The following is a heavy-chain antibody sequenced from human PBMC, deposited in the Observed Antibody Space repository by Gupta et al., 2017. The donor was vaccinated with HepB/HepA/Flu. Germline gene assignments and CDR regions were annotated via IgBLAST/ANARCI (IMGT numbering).Heavy chain of an antibody. Sequence: EVQLVQSGAEVKKPGESLKISGKGSGYSFANYWIGWVRQMPGKGLECMGIIYPGDSDTRYSPSFQGQVTISADVSISTAYLQWNSLKASDSARYYCARGGSVIVNDAFDIWGQGTLVTVSS. V-gene: IGHV5-51*01. D-gene: IGHD3-10*01. CDR3: ARGGSVIVNDAFDI. J-gene: IGHJ3*02. CDR1: GYSFANYW. CDR2: IYPGDSDT.